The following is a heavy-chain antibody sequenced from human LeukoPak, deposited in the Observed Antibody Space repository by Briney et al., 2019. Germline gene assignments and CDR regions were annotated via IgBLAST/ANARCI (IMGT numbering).Heavy chain of an antibody. CDR2: IISSGDTI. J-gene: IGHJ4*02. CDR1: GFIFSSYT. V-gene: IGHV3-48*01. Sequence: GGSLRFSCAGSGFIFSSYTMNWVRQAPGKGLEWISFIISSGDTIYYADSVKGRFTISRDNAKNSLYLQMRSLRAEDTAMYFCATSGSYRFDYWGQGTLATVSS. CDR3: ATSGSYRFDY. D-gene: IGHD1-26*01.